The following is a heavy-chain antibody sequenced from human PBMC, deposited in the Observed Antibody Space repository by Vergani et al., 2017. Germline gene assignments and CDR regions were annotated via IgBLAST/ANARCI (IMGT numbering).Heavy chain of an antibody. D-gene: IGHD2/OR15-2a*01. CDR1: GYSFTSYW. V-gene: IGHV5-51*01. J-gene: IGHJ6*03. CDR2: INHSGST. CDR3: ARGLSIRDLSVYYYMDV. Sequence: EVQLVQSGAEVKKPGESLKISCKGSGYSFTSYWIGWVRQMPGKGLEWIGEINHSGSTNYNPSLKSRVTISVDTSKNQFSLKLSSVTAADTAVYYCARGLSIRDLSVYYYMDVWGKGTTVTVSS.